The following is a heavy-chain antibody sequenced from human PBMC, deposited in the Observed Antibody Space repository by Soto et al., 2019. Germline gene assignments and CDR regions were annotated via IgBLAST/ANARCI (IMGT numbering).Heavy chain of an antibody. CDR1: GGTFNNYA. V-gene: IGHV1-69*13. CDR2: LIPNFDTP. J-gene: IGHJ6*02. D-gene: IGHD3-10*01. Sequence: SVKVSCKTSGGTFNNYAISWVRQAPGQGLEWMGGLIPNFDTPNYAQRFQDRLTIIADESTSTVSMELRSLRSDDTAVYYCAVAMVREILIFESSGMHVWGQGTTVTSP. CDR3: AVAMVREILIFESSGMHV.